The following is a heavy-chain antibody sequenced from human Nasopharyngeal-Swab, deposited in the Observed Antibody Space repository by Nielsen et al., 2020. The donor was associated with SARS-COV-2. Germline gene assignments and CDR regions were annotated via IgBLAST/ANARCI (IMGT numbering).Heavy chain of an antibody. V-gene: IGHV3-7*01. Sequence: WIRQPPGKGLEWVANIKQDGSEKYYVDSAKGRFTISRDNAKNSLYLQMNSLRAEDTAVYYCARDVWDIVVVVAANGFDYWGQGTLVTVSS. CDR3: ARDVWDIVVVVAANGFDY. J-gene: IGHJ4*02. D-gene: IGHD2-15*01. CDR2: IKQDGSEK.